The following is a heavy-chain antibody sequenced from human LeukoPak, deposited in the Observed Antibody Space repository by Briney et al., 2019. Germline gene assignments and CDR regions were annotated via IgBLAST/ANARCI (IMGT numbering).Heavy chain of an antibody. J-gene: IGHJ4*02. Sequence: PSETLSLTCTVSGGSISSYYWSWIRQPPGKGLEWIGYIYYSGSTNYNPSLKGRVTISVDTSKNQFSLKLSSVTAADTAVYYCARGSWEFDYWGQGTLVTVSS. CDR1: GGSISSYY. CDR2: IYYSGST. D-gene: IGHD6-13*01. V-gene: IGHV4-59*01. CDR3: ARGSWEFDY.